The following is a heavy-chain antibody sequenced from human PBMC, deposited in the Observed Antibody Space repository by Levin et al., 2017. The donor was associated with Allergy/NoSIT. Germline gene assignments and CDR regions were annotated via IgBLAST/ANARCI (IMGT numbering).Heavy chain of an antibody. Sequence: PEASVKVSCKASGYTFTSNHMHWVRQAPGQGLEWMGTVYRGHGGTTYAQKFRGRVTMTADTSTSTVYMELNSLRSEDTAVYYCAREIPSAVHFDYWGQGTLVTVSS. V-gene: IGHV1-46*01. CDR2: VYRGHGGT. D-gene: IGHD2-2*01. CDR1: GYTFTSNH. J-gene: IGHJ4*02. CDR3: AREIPSAVHFDY.